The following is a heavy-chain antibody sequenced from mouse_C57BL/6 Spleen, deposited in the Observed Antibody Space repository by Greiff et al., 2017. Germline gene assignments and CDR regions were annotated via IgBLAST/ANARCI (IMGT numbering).Heavy chain of an antibody. D-gene: IGHD1-1*01. Sequence: EVQLVESGGGLVQPKGSLKLSCAASGFSFTTYAMNWVRQAPGKGLEWVARIRSKSNNYATYYADSVKDRFTISRDDSESMLYLQMNNLKTEDTAMDYCVRDTTVPYWYFDVWGTGTTVTVSA. CDR2: IRSKSNNYAT. J-gene: IGHJ1*03. CDR1: GFSFTTYA. V-gene: IGHV10-1*01. CDR3: VRDTTVPYWYFDV.